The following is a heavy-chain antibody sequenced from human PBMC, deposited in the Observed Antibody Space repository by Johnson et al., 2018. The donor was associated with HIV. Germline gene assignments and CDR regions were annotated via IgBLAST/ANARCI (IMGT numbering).Heavy chain of an antibody. CDR2: ISYDGSNK. Sequence: QVQLVESGGGVVQPGRSLRLSCAASAFSFSNYPMHWVRQAPGKGLEWVAVISYDGSNKYYTDSVKGRFTISRDNSKNTLYLQMNSLNTDDKAFYYCATGDDGGFWGQGTMVTVSS. CDR1: AFSFSNYP. V-gene: IGHV3-30*04. D-gene: IGHD5-12*01. J-gene: IGHJ3*01. CDR3: ATGDDGGF.